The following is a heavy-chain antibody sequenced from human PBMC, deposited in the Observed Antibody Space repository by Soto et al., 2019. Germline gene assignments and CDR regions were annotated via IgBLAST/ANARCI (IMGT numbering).Heavy chain of an antibody. J-gene: IGHJ3*02. V-gene: IGHV1-69*13. CDR1: GGTFSSYA. Sequence: EASVKVSCKASGGTFSSYAISWVRQAPGQGLECMGGIIPIFGTANYAQKFQGRVTITAXXXXSXXXMELXXLRXEDTAVYYCATEERYYYDSSGYSPYAFDIWG. CDR3: ATEERYYYDSSGYSPYAFDI. CDR2: IIPIFGTA. D-gene: IGHD3-22*01.